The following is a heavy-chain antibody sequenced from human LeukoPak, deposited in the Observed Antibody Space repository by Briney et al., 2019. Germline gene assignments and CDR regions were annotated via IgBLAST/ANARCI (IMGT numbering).Heavy chain of an antibody. J-gene: IGHJ4*02. D-gene: IGHD3-10*01. Sequence: SQTLSLTCTVSGGSISSGDYYWSWIRQPPGKGLEWIGYIYYSGSTYYNPSLKSRVTISVDTSKNQFSLELSSVTAADTAVYYCARVVVRGVTDYWGQGTLVTVSS. CDR2: IYYSGST. CDR3: ARVVVRGVTDY. V-gene: IGHV4-30-4*01. CDR1: GGSISSGDYY.